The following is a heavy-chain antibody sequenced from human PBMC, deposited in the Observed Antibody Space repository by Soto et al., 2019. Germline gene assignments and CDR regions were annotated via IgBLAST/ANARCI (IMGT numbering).Heavy chain of an antibody. J-gene: IGHJ4*02. V-gene: IGHV4-59*01. CDR1: GGYISSYY. CDR2: IYYSGST. D-gene: IGHD3-22*01. CDR3: ATSYYYDSSGYGQFDY. Sequence: SETLSLTCTVSGGYISSYYLSWIRQPPGKGLEWIGYIYYSGSTNYNPSLKSRVTISVDTSKNQFSLKLSSVTAADTAVYYCATSYYYDSSGYGQFDYWGQGTLVTVSS.